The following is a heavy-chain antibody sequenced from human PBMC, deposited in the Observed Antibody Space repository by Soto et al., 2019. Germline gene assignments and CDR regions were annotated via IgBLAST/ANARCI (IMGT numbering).Heavy chain of an antibody. J-gene: IGHJ4*02. D-gene: IGHD2-15*01. CDR2: IYYSGST. CDR1: GGSISSGGYY. CDR3: ARVGVEMANDY. Sequence: PSETLSLTCTVSGGSISSGGYYWSWIRQHPGKGLEWIGYIYYSGSTYYNPSLKSRVTISVDTSKNQFSLKLSSVTAADTAVYYCARVGVEMANDYWGQGTLVTVSS. V-gene: IGHV4-31*03.